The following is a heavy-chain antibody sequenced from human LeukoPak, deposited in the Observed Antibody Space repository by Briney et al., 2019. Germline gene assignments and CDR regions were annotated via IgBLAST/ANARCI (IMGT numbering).Heavy chain of an antibody. J-gene: IGHJ3*02. D-gene: IGHD7-27*01. Sequence: ASVKVSCKASGGTFNSYIVSWVRQAPGQGLEWMGGIIPMFGTANYAQKFLGRVTITANESTNTAYMELSSLISEATAVYYCARGTGGRGAFDIWGQGTMVTVSS. V-gene: IGHV1-69*13. CDR1: GGTFNSYI. CDR3: ARGTGGRGAFDI. CDR2: IIPMFGTA.